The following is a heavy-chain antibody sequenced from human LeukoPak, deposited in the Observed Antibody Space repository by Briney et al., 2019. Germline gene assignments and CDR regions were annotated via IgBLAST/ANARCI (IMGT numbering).Heavy chain of an antibody. CDR3: AGQEGSYDSSGYYPDDAFDI. Sequence: ASVTVSCTASGYTFTSYGISWVRQAPGQGLEWMGWISAYNGNTNYAQKLQGRVTMTTDTSTSTAYMELRSLRSDDTAVYYCAGQEGSYDSSGYYPDDAFDIWGQGTMVTVSS. D-gene: IGHD3-22*01. J-gene: IGHJ3*02. CDR2: ISAYNGNT. CDR1: GYTFTSYG. V-gene: IGHV1-18*01.